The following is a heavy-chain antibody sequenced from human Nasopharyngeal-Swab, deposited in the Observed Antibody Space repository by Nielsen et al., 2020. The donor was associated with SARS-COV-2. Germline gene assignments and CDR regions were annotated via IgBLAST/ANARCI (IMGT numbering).Heavy chain of an antibody. CDR1: GFSFSSYW. V-gene: IGHV3-74*01. CDR2: IDTDARIT. D-gene: IGHD2-15*01. CDR3: ARDVGGRDNY. J-gene: IGHJ4*02. Sequence: GGSLRLSCAASGFSFSSYWMHWVRRAPGKGLVWVSRIDTDARITDYADSVKGRFTIFRDNAKNTLYLQMNSLRADDTAVYYCARDVGGRDNYWGQGALVTVSS.